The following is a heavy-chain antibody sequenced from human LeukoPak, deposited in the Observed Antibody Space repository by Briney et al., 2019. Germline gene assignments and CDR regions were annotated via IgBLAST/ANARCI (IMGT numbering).Heavy chain of an antibody. D-gene: IGHD6-13*01. Sequence: GASVKVSCKASGYTFNDYFIHWLRQAPGQGLEWMGWINPNGGETNYPQKVQGRVTVTRDTSISTADMELRWLTSDDTAMYYCARDIAPSGSWWFDTWGQGTPVTVSS. J-gene: IGHJ5*02. CDR3: ARDIAPSGSWWFDT. CDR1: GYTFNDYF. CDR2: INPNGGET. V-gene: IGHV1-2*02.